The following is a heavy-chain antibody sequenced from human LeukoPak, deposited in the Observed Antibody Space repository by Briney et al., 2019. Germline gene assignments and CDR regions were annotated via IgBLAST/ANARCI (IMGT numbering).Heavy chain of an antibody. V-gene: IGHV3-21*01. J-gene: IGHJ4*02. CDR2: ISRGSSYI. D-gene: IGHD3-10*01. CDR3: ASGIYYASVHTWSPV. CDR1: GFTFSTYS. Sequence: GGSLRLSCAASGFTFSTYSMSWVRQAPGRGLEWVSSISRGSSYIYYTDSVKGRFTISRDDAKDSLYLQMNSLRAEDTAVYYCASGIYYASVHTWSPVWGQGTLVTVSS.